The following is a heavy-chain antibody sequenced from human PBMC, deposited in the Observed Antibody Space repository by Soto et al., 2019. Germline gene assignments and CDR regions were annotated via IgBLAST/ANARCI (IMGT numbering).Heavy chain of an antibody. V-gene: IGHV4-31*03. CDR3: TRMGIHLGELSRNWFDP. Sequence: QVPLQASGPGLVKPSQTLSLTCSLSGGSINRDALYWTSIRQSPGKGLEWIGYIYSSGRTHYNPSLKSRINISLDTSNNLLTLRLSSVTAAVTAVYYCTRMGIHLGELSRNWFDPWGRGTLVSVSS. CDR2: IYSSGRT. J-gene: IGHJ5*02. CDR1: GGSINRDALY. D-gene: IGHD3-16*02.